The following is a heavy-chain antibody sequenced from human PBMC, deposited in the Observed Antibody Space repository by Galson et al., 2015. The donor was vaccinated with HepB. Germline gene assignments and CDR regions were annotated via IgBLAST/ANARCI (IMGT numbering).Heavy chain of an antibody. CDR1: GFSFSNYA. CDR3: ATYSSGWDLPFDS. CDR2: ISGRDNTT. V-gene: IGHV3-23*01. D-gene: IGHD6-19*01. Sequence: SLRLSCAASGFSFSNYAMSWLRQAPGKGLEWVSSISGRDNTTHYGDTVMGRFSISRDSSQNTLYLQMNSLTVEDTAVYYCATYSSGWDLPFDSWGQGTLVTVSS. J-gene: IGHJ4*02.